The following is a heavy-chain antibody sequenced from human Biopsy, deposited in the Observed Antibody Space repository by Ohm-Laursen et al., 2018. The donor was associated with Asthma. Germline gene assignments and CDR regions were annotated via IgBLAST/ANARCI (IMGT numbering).Heavy chain of an antibody. Sequence: SETLSLTCSLSSGSGGYMRSGNYYWGWIRQPPGKGLEWIGSIYYSGTTYYNPSLESRFTVSADTSKNRFSLKLTSVTAADTAVYYCVRGSSSWHHGPFHYYYGLDVWGQGTTATVSS. CDR1: SGSGGYMRSGNYY. J-gene: IGHJ6*02. CDR2: IYYSGTT. CDR3: VRGSSSWHHGPFHYYYGLDV. D-gene: IGHD6-13*01. V-gene: IGHV4-39*01.